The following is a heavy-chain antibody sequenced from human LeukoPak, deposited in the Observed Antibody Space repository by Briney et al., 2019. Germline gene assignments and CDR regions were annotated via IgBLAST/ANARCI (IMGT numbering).Heavy chain of an antibody. CDR1: GFSLSNARMG. Sequence: SGPTLVNPTETLTLTCTVSGFSLSNARMGVSWISQPPGKALEWLAHIFSNDEKSYSTSLKSRLTISKDTSKSQVVLTMTNMDPVDTATYYCARGYYDFWSGRRNFDYWGQGTLVTVSS. J-gene: IGHJ4*02. CDR3: ARGYYDFWSGRRNFDY. V-gene: IGHV2-26*01. CDR2: IFSNDEK. D-gene: IGHD3-3*01.